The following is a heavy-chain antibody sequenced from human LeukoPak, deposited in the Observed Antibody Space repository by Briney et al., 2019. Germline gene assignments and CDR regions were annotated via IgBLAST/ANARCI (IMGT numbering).Heavy chain of an antibody. CDR2: ISSSSDYI. D-gene: IGHD3-22*01. CDR1: GFTFSSYC. Sequence: PGGSLRLSCAASGFTFSSYCLNWVRQAPGKGLEWVSSISSSSDYIYYADSPKGRFTISRDNAKNSLYLQMNSLRVEDTAVYYCTRGDFYYYDTNYWGQGTLVTVSS. V-gene: IGHV3-21*01. J-gene: IGHJ4*02. CDR3: TRGDFYYYDTNY.